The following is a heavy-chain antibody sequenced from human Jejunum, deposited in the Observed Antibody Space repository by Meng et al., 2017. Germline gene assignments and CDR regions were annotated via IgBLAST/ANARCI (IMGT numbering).Heavy chain of an antibody. Sequence: VVLGESGGGVVKPGGPLSLSCAASGFSFSDCYMSSIRQAPGRGLSVKGRFTISRDSAKNSLCLQMNSLRAEDTAVYYCARALYHNLRGYYFDSWGQGTLVTVSS. CDR1: GFSFSDCY. D-gene: IGHD2-2*01. CDR3: ARALYHNLRGYYFDS. V-gene: IGHV3-11*01. J-gene: IGHJ4*02.